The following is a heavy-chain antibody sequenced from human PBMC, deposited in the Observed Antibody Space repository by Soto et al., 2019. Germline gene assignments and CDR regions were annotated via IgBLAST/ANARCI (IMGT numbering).Heavy chain of an antibody. D-gene: IGHD2-15*01. J-gene: IGHJ6*02. Sequence: PSETLSLTCAVYGGSFSGYYWSWIRQPPGKGLEWIGEINHSGSTNYNPSPKSRVTISVDTSKNQFSLKLSSVTAADTAVYYCARRGKLVVAATKGMDVWGQGTTVTVSS. CDR1: GGSFSGYY. CDR3: ARRGKLVVAATKGMDV. V-gene: IGHV4-34*01. CDR2: INHSGST.